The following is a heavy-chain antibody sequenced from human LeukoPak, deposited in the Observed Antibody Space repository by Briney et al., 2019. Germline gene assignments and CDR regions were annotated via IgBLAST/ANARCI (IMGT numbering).Heavy chain of an antibody. CDR1: GFSFGYYS. D-gene: IGHD2-15*01. J-gene: IGHJ3*02. CDR2: IDTDVNSA. CDR3: ARAVVAAVTDAFDI. Sequence: PGGSLRLSCADSGFSFGYYSMHCVRQPPGKGLVWVSRIDTDVNSAIYAASVKGRFTISRDNAKNTLYLQMNSLRGEDTAVYYCARAVVAAVTDAFDIWGQGTMVTVSS. V-gene: IGHV3-74*01.